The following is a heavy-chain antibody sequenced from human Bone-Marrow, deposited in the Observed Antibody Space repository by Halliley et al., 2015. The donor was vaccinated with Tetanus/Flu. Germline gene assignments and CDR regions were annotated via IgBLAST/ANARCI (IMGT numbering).Heavy chain of an antibody. J-gene: IGHJ4*02. CDR2: IYPGDSDT. CDR3: ARGSAIGTGFYFDY. V-gene: IGHV5-51*01. Sequence: GIIYPGDSDTPSSPSFQGQVTISADTSINTAYLQWSSLKASDTAMYYCARGSAIGTGFYFDYWGQGTLVTVSS. D-gene: IGHD3-10*01.